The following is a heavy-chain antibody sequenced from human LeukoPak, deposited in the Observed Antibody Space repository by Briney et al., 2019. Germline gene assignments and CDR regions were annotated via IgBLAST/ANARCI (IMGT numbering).Heavy chain of an antibody. J-gene: IGHJ6*02. V-gene: IGHV3-48*03. CDR3: ARESGQLLPVGYYGMDV. D-gene: IGHD2-2*01. Sequence: GGSLRLSCAASGFTFSSYEMNWVRQAPGKGLEGVSYISSSGSTIYYADSVKGRFTISRDNAKNSLYLQINSLRAEDTAVYYCARESGQLLPVGYYGMDVWGQGTTVTVSS. CDR2: ISSSGSTI. CDR1: GFTFSSYE.